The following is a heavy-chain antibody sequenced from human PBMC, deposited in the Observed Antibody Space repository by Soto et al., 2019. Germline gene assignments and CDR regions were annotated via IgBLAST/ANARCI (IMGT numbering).Heavy chain of an antibody. CDR1: GGSISSSNYY. J-gene: IGHJ4*02. D-gene: IGHD3-22*01. V-gene: IGHV4-39*01. Sequence: NPSETLSLTCTVSGGSISSSNYYWGWIRQPPGKGLEWIGSIYDSGSTYYNPSLKSRVTISVYTSKNQFSLKLSSVTAADTAVYYCRRHYYDSGVDYWGQGTLVTVSS. CDR2: IYDSGST. CDR3: RRHYYDSGVDY.